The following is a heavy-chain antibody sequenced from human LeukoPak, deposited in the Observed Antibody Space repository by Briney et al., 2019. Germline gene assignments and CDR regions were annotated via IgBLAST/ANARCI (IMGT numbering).Heavy chain of an antibody. CDR3: AKDLSYCSSTSCYSGAFDI. Sequence: GGSLRLSCAASGFTFSSYAMSWVRQAPGKGLEWVSAISGSGGSTYYADSVKGRFTISRDNSKNTPYLQMNSLRAEDTAVYYCAKDLSYCSSTSCYSGAFDIWGQGTMVTVSS. CDR2: ISGSGGST. J-gene: IGHJ3*02. V-gene: IGHV3-23*01. D-gene: IGHD2-2*01. CDR1: GFTFSSYA.